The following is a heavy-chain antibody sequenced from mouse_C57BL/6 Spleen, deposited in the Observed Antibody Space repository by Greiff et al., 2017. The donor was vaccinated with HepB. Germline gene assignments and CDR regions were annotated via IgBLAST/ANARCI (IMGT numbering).Heavy chain of an antibody. V-gene: IGHV1-85*01. J-gene: IGHJ2*01. D-gene: IGHD1-1*02. CDR3: AREADGRGRYFDY. CDR2: IYPRDGST. Sequence: VQLQQSGPELVKPGASVKLSCKASGYTFTSYDINWVKQRPGQGLEWIGWIYPRDGSTKYNEKFKGKATLTVDTSSSTAYMELHSLTSEDSAVYFCAREADGRGRYFDYWGQGITLTVSS. CDR1: GYTFTSYD.